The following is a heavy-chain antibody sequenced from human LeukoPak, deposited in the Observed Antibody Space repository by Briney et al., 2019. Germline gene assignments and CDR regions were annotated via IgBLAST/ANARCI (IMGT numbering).Heavy chain of an antibody. CDR3: ARWVGVTDY. J-gene: IGHJ4*02. D-gene: IGHD3-16*01. V-gene: IGHV3-7*01. Sequence: GGSLRLSCVASGFTFENYWMSWIRQAPGKGPEWVAHIKQDGSVQHYLDSVKGRFTISRDNAKNSTVLQMSSLRADDTAVYYCARWVGVTDYWGQGTLVTVSS. CDR1: GFTFENYW. CDR2: IKQDGSVQ.